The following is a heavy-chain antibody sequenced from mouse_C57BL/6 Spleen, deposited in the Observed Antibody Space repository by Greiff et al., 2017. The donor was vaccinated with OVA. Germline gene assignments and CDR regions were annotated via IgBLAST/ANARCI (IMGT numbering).Heavy chain of an antibody. CDR1: GYTFTSYW. V-gene: IGHV1-64*01. CDR3: ARGDGNYYYFDY. D-gene: IGHD2-1*01. Sequence: QVQLQQPGAELVKPGASVKLSCKASGYTFTSYWMHWVKQRPGQGLEWIGMIHPNSGSTNYNEKFKSKATLTVDKSSSTAYMQLSSLTSEDSAVYYCARGDGNYYYFDYWGQGTTLTVSS. CDR2: IHPNSGST. J-gene: IGHJ2*01.